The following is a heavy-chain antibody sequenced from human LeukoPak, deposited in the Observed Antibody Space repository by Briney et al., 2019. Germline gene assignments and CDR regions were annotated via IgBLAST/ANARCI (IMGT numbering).Heavy chain of an antibody. Sequence: SETLSLTCSVSGGPISSSSYYWGWIRQPPGKGLEWSGSICYGGSTYYNPSVKSRVTISVDTSKNPFSLKLSSVTAADTAVYYCARRVRAVPHGVDPWGQGTLVTVSS. CDR2: ICYGGST. CDR1: GGPISSSSYY. V-gene: IGHV4-39*01. J-gene: IGHJ5*02. D-gene: IGHD3-10*01. CDR3: ARRVRAVPHGVDP.